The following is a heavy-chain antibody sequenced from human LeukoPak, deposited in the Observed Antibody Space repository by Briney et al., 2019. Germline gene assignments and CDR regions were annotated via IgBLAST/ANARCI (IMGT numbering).Heavy chain of an antibody. Sequence: GGSLRLSCAASGFTFSSYDMHWVRQATGKGLEWVSAIGTAGDIYYPGSVKGRFTISRENAKNSLYLQMNSLRAGDTAVYCCTIPRTVDDAETSDYWGQGTLVTVSS. CDR3: TIPRTVDDAETSDY. CDR2: IGTAGDI. J-gene: IGHJ4*02. D-gene: IGHD7-27*01. V-gene: IGHV3-13*01. CDR1: GFTFSSYD.